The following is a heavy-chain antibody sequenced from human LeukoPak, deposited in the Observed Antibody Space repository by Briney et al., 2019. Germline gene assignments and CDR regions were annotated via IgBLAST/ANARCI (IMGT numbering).Heavy chain of an antibody. CDR1: GFTVSSNF. J-gene: IGHJ3*02. Sequence: GGSLRLSCAASGFTVSSNFMAWVRQAPGKGLGWVSVLYSGGSTYYPDSVKGRFTISRDDSQNTLFLQMDSLRAEDTAVYYCARLCDSSGYGAFDIWGQGTMVTVSS. CDR3: ARLCDSSGYGAFDI. CDR2: LYSGGST. D-gene: IGHD3-22*01. V-gene: IGHV3-66*02.